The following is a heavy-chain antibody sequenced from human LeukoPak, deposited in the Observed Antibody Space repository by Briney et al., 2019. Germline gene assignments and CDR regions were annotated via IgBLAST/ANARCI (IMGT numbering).Heavy chain of an antibody. CDR2: INTSGDTT. CDR1: GFTFSSYA. CDR3: ATFLNYHPTHSSSHYLDV. D-gene: IGHD5-24*01. Sequence: GGSLRLSCAASGFTFSSYAMSWVRQAPGKGLEWVSTINTSGDTTYYPDSLKGRFTISRDNSKNTLFLQLDSLRAEDTAIYYCATFLNYHPTHSSSHYLDVWGNGTTVTVSS. V-gene: IGHV3-23*01. J-gene: IGHJ6*03.